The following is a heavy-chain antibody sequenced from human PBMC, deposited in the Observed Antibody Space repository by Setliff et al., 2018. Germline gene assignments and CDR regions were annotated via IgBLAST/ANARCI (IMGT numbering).Heavy chain of an antibody. CDR2: ISSSSSYI. J-gene: IGHJ4*02. Sequence: GGSLRLSCAASEFIFRSYIVSWVRQPPRKGLEWVSSISSSSSYIYYADSVKGRFTISRDNAKNSLYLQMNSLRAEDTAVYYCARGRGVDTAMVYFDYWGQGTLVTVSS. CDR3: ARGRGVDTAMVYFDY. CDR1: EFIFRSYI. V-gene: IGHV3-21*01. D-gene: IGHD5-18*01.